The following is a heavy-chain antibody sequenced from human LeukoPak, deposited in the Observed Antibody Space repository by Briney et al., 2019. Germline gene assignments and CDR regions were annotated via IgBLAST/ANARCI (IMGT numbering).Heavy chain of an antibody. CDR2: ISGSGTGT. Sequence: GGSLRLSCVGSGXTFSSFAMSWVRQAPGKALEWVSGISGSGTGTYYADSVKGRVTISRDNSKSRLFLQMTSLRADDTAVYYCAKDQTMGWYFDLWGRGTLVTVSS. CDR3: AKDQTMGWYFDL. J-gene: IGHJ2*01. V-gene: IGHV3-23*01. CDR1: GXTFSSFA. D-gene: IGHD4/OR15-4a*01.